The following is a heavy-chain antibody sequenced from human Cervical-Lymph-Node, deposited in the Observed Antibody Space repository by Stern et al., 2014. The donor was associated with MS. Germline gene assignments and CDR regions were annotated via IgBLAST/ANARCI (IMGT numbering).Heavy chain of an antibody. Sequence: VQLVQSGAEVKKPGSSVKVSCKASGGTFSSYGISWVRQAPGQGLERMGGIIPIFGTANYAQKFQGRVTITADESTSTAYMELSSLRSEDTAVYYCARVGGYCSSTSCYADYWGQGTLVTVSS. V-gene: IGHV1-69*01. CDR2: IIPIFGTA. CDR1: GGTFSSYG. D-gene: IGHD2-2*01. J-gene: IGHJ4*02. CDR3: ARVGGYCSSTSCYADY.